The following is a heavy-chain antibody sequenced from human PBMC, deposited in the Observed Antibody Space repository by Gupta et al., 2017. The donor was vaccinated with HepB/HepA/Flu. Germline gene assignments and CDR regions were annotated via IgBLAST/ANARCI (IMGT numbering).Heavy chain of an antibody. V-gene: IGHV3-30-3*01. Sequence: QVQLVESGGGVVQPGRSLRLSCVASGFPFSGHAMHWVRQAPGKGLEWVAVVSADGNLQYYADAVKGRFTISRDSSKDTVYLQMNSLRVEDTSLYYGARDIYEFGTVGVPDYWGRGTLVTVSS. CDR3: ARDIYEFGTVGVPDY. J-gene: IGHJ4*02. D-gene: IGHD3-10*01. CDR1: GFPFSGHA. CDR2: VSADGNLQ.